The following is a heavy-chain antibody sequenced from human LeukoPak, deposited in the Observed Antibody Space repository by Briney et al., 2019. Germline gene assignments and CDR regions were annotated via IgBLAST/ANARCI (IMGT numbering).Heavy chain of an antibody. V-gene: IGHV3-23*01. CDR2: IVGSAGST. J-gene: IGHJ3*02. D-gene: IGHD5-24*01. CDR1: GFTFSSYA. CDR3: AKDRGDNYPYGLDI. Sequence: GGSLRLSCAASGFTFSSYAMHWVRQAPGKGLEWVSTIVGSAGSTYYADSVKGRFTISRDNSKNTLYLQMNSLRAEDTAVYYCAKDRGDNYPYGLDIWGQGTMVTVSS.